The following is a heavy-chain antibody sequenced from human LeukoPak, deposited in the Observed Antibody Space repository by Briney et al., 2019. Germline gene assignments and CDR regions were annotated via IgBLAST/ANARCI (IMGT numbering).Heavy chain of an antibody. CDR3: ARDEGTSWYGIDY. Sequence: ASVKVSCKASGYTFTDYYIHWVRQAPGQGLEWMGWINPNSGGTNYAQKFQGRVTMTRDTSITTAYMELSRLRSDDTAVYYCARDEGTSWYGIDYWGPGTLVTVSS. CDR1: GYTFTDYY. CDR2: INPNSGGT. J-gene: IGHJ4*02. D-gene: IGHD6-13*01. V-gene: IGHV1-2*02.